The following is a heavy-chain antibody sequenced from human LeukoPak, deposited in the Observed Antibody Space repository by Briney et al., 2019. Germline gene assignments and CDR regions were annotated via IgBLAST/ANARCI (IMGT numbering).Heavy chain of an antibody. CDR1: GFTFSDHA. CDR3: AKDSQPGVAAAVDY. Sequence: PGGSLRLSCTASGFTFSDHAMSWVRQAPGKGLEWVGFIRSKTYGGTTEYAASVKGRFTISRADSISIAYLQMSSLKTEDTAVYYCAKDSQPGVAAAVDYWGQGTLVTVSS. CDR2: IRSKTYGGTT. V-gene: IGHV3-49*04. J-gene: IGHJ4*02. D-gene: IGHD6-13*01.